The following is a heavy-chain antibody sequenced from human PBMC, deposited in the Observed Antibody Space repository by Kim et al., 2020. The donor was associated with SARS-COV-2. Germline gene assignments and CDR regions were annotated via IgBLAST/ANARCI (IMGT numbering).Heavy chain of an antibody. CDR2: T. V-gene: IGHV1-3*01. Sequence: TKYSQKFRGRVTITRDTTASTAYMELSSLRSEDTAVYYCARGSGWAFDYWGQGTLVTVAS. CDR3: ARGSGWAFDY. D-gene: IGHD6-19*01. J-gene: IGHJ4*02.